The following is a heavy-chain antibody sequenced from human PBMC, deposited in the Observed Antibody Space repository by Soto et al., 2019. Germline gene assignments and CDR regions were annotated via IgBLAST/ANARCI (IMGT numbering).Heavy chain of an antibody. CDR1: GGSISSYY. CDR3: ARGHRLLAYDY. V-gene: IGHV4-59*01. J-gene: IGHJ4*02. D-gene: IGHD2-21*01. CDR2: IYYSGST. Sequence: SETLSLTCTVSGGSISSYYWSWIRQPPGKGLEWIGHIYYSGSTNYNPSLKSRVTISVDTSKNQFSLKLSSVTAADTAVYYCARGHRLLAYDYRGQGSLVTAPQ.